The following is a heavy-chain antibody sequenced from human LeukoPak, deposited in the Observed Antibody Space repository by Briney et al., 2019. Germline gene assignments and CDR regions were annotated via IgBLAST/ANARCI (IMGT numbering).Heavy chain of an antibody. CDR2: IVPILGIA. V-gene: IGHV1-69*04. D-gene: IGHD5-18*01. CDR1: GGTFNNYA. J-gene: IGHJ3*01. CDR3: ARDQGDNSYGYYAIWYAFDV. Sequence: SVKVSCEASGGTFNNYAISWVRQAPGQGLEWMGRIVPILGIANYAQEFQGRLIITADKATSSAYMELSSLRSEDTAVYYCARDQGDNSYGYYAIWYAFDVWGQGTMVTVSS.